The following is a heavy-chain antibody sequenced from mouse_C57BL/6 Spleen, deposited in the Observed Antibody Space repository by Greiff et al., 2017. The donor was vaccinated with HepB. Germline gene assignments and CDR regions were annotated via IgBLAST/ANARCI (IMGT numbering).Heavy chain of an antibody. CDR3: ARSDYSNWNWYFDV. CDR2: INPSSGYT. Sequence: QVQLQQSGAELAKPGASVKLSCKASGYTFTSYWMHWVKQRPGQGLEWIGYINPSSGYTKYNQKFKDKATLTAAKSSSTAYMQLSSLTYEDSAVYYCARSDYSNWNWYFDVWGTGTTVTVSS. D-gene: IGHD2-5*01. J-gene: IGHJ1*03. V-gene: IGHV1-7*01. CDR1: GYTFTSYW.